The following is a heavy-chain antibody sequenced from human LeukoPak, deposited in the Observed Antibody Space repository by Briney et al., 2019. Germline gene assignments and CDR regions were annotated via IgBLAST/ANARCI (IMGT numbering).Heavy chain of an antibody. V-gene: IGHV1-69*13. CDR2: IIPILGTS. CDR1: GYTFTDYY. J-gene: IGHJ4*02. CDR3: AREVSGTYCDY. Sequence: ASVKVSCKASGYTFTDYYMHWVRQAPGQGLEWMGGIIPILGTSNYAQKFQDRLTITADESTSTAYLELSSLTSADTAVYYCAREVSGTYCDYWGQGSLVTVSS. D-gene: IGHD1-26*01.